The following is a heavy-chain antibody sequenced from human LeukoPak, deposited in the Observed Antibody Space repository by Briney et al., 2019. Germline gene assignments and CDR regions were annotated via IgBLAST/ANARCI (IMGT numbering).Heavy chain of an antibody. V-gene: IGHV5-51*01. CDR1: GYSFTNYW. CDR2: IYPGDSDT. CDR3: ARAPFALSAFDI. J-gene: IGHJ3*02. Sequence: GESLKISCKGSGYSFTNYWIAWVRQMPGKGLEWMGIIYPGDSDTRYSPSFQGQVTISADKSTSTAYLQWSSLKASDTAMYYCARAPFALSAFDIWGQGTMVTVSS.